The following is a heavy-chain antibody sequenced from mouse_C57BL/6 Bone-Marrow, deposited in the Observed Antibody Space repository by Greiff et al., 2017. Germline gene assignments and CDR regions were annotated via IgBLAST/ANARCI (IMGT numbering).Heavy chain of an antibody. CDR1: GFTFSSYA. V-gene: IGHV5-4*01. J-gene: IGHJ3*01. CDR3: ARDNGYDYAWFAY. Sequence: EVMLVESGGGLVKPGGSLKLYCAASGFTFSSYAMSWVRQTPEKRLEWVATISDGGSYTYYPDNVKGRFTISRDNAKNNLYLQMSHLKSEDTAMYYCARDNGYDYAWFAYWGQGTLVTVSA. CDR2: ISDGGSYT. D-gene: IGHD2-4*01.